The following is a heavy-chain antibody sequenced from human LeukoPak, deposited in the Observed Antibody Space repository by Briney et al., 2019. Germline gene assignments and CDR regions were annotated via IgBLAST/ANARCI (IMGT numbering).Heavy chain of an antibody. V-gene: IGHV5-51*01. CDR2: IYPGDSDT. Sequence: GESLKISCKGSGYSFTSYWIGWVRQMPGKGLVWMGIIYPGDSDTRYSPSFQGQVTISADKSISTAYLQWSSLKASDTAMYYCARQRRSDYGVRGAFDIWGQGTMVTVSS. CDR3: ARQRRSDYGVRGAFDI. J-gene: IGHJ3*02. CDR1: GYSFTSYW. D-gene: IGHD4-17*01.